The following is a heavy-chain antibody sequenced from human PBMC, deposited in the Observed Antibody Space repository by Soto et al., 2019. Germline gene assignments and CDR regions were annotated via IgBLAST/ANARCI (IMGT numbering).Heavy chain of an antibody. D-gene: IGHD1-26*01. CDR1: GFTFSYYY. Sequence: PGGSLRLSCAASGFTFSYYYMSWIRQAPGKGLEWVSYISSSGSTIYYADSVKGRFTISRDNAKNSLYLQMNSLRAEDTAVYYCASSGPYYYYYYGMDVWGQGTTVTVSS. J-gene: IGHJ6*02. CDR2: ISSSGSTI. V-gene: IGHV3-11*01. CDR3: ASSGPYYYYYYGMDV.